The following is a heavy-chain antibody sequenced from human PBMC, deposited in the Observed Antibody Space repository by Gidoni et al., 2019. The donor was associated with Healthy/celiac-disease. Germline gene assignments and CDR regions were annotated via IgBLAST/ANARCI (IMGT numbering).Heavy chain of an antibody. D-gene: IGHD3-3*01. CDR2: MYAGYSDT. CDR3: ARGTMFGVRLHGGWFVP. Sequence: EVQLVQSGEEVKKLGESLKIYGKGSGYSVTSYWIGWVRQMPGTGLEWVGLMYAGYSDTRYRPSFQGQVTISADKSISTAYLQWSSLKASDTAMYYCARGTMFGVRLHGGWFVPWGQGTLVTVSS. CDR1: GYSVTSYW. V-gene: IGHV5-51*01. J-gene: IGHJ5*02.